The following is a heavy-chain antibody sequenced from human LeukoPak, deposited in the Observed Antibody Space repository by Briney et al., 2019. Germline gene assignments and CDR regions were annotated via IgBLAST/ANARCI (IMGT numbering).Heavy chain of an antibody. Sequence: SESLSLTCTVAGGSTSSDHWSWIRQPQDKGLEWIGCISYRGSTNYNPSLKSRLTISIDTSKKHFSLKLTSVTAADTGVYYCARGRGLGVITPYSDSWGQGTLVTVSS. J-gene: IGHJ4*02. V-gene: IGHV4-59*08. D-gene: IGHD3-16*02. CDR2: ISYRGST. CDR3: ARGRGLGVITPYSDS. CDR1: GGSTSSDH.